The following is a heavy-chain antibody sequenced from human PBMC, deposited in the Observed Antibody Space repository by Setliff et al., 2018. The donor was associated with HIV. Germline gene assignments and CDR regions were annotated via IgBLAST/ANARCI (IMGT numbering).Heavy chain of an antibody. Sequence: PGGSLRLSCAGSGFRFSNYDIHWVRQAPGKGLQWVAVIWYDGSNKYYADSVKGRFSISRDNSKNTLYLQMNSLRVEDTALYFCAKDAITMVRGHYYYMDVWGKGTTVTVS. J-gene: IGHJ6*03. D-gene: IGHD3-10*01. CDR1: GFRFSNYD. V-gene: IGHV3-30*02. CDR2: IWYDGSNK. CDR3: AKDAITMVRGHYYYMDV.